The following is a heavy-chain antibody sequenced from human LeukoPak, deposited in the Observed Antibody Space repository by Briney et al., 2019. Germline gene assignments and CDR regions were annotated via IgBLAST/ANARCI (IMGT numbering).Heavy chain of an antibody. Sequence: SQTLSLTCTLSAGSISSSSYYWGWIRQPPGKGLEWLGSIHYSGSTYYNPSLKSRVTISVDTSKNQCTLKLSSVTAADTAVYYCARNKLVTISPFDYWGQGTLVTVSS. J-gene: IGHJ4*02. CDR1: AGSISSSSYY. CDR2: IHYSGST. D-gene: IGHD3-9*01. CDR3: ARNKLVTISPFDY. V-gene: IGHV4-39*01.